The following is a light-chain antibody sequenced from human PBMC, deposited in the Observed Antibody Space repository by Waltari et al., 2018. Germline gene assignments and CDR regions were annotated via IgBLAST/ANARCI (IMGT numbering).Light chain of an antibody. J-gene: IGLJ3*02. CDR2: KAN. CDR1: SGCHSSYFY. Sequence: QTVVTQEQSLSVSPGGTVTLTCALSSGCHSSYFYARWYQQSPGQTPRTLVYKANIRSSGVPDRFSGSVLGNKAVLIITGAQAEDESTYYCLLYMGSGIWVFGGGTKLTVL. CDR3: LLYMGSGIWV. V-gene: IGLV8-61*01.